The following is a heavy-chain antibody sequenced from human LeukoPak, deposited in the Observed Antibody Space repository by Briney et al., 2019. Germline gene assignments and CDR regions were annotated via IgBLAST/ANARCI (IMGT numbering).Heavy chain of an antibody. CDR2: ISYDGSNK. D-gene: IGHD3-22*01. J-gene: IGHJ6*04. CDR1: GFTFSSYA. CDR3: ARDLTMIVVVTQPDV. V-gene: IGHV3-30*01. Sequence: PGRSLRLSCAASGFTFSSYAMHWVRQAPGKGLEWAAVISYDGSNKYYADSVKGRFTISRDNSKNTLYLQMNSLRAEDTAVYYCARDLTMIVVVTQPDVWGKGTTVTVSS.